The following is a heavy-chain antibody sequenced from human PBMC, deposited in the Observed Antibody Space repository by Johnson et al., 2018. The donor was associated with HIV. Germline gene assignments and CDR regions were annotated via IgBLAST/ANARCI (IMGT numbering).Heavy chain of an antibody. D-gene: IGHD3-22*01. Sequence: VQLVESGGSVVRPGGSLRLSCEASGFSFDDYAMHWVRQAPGKGLEWVSGISWHSGSIGYADSVKGRFTISRDNAKNSLYLQMNSLRAEDTALYYCAKVYYDSSGYDAFDIWGQGTMVTVSS. V-gene: IGHV3-9*01. CDR3: AKVYYDSSGYDAFDI. CDR2: ISWHSGSI. CDR1: GFSFDDYA. J-gene: IGHJ3*02.